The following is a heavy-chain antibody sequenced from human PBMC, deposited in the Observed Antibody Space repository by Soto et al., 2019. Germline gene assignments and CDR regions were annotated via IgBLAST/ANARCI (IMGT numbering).Heavy chain of an antibody. CDR1: GFTFSSYG. CDR3: AKMGPLQVVVVIPPPYYYYGMDV. Sequence: QVQLVESGGGVVQPGRSLRLSCAASGFTFSSYGMHWVRQAPGKGLEWVAVISYDGSNKYYADSVKGRFTISRDNSKKTLYLQMNSLRAADTAVYYCAKMGPLQVVVVIPPPYYYYGMDVWGQGTTVTVSS. V-gene: IGHV3-30*18. CDR2: ISYDGSNK. D-gene: IGHD3-22*01. J-gene: IGHJ6*02.